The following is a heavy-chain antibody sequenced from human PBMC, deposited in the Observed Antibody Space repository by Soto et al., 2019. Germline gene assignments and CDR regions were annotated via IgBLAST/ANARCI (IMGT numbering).Heavy chain of an antibody. V-gene: IGHV3-33*01. CDR1: GFTFSSYG. D-gene: IGHD2-2*01. CDR3: ARAGYCSSTSCYQNTPPNYYGMDV. J-gene: IGHJ6*02. CDR2: IWYDGSNK. Sequence: GGSLRLSCAASGFTFSSYGMHWVRQAPGKGLEWVAVIWYDGSNKYYADSVKGRFTISRDNSKNTLYLQMNSLRAEDTAVYYCARAGYCSSTSCYQNTPPNYYGMDVWGQGTTVTVSS.